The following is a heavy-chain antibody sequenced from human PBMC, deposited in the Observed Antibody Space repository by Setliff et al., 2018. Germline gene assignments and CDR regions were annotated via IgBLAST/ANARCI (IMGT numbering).Heavy chain of an antibody. CDR3: ARGGPGVVIMPAAKLFDY. V-gene: IGHV1-69*13. D-gene: IGHD2-2*01. CDR1: GGTFSSYA. CDR2: IIPMFGTA. Sequence: GASVKVSCKASGGTFSSYAISWVRQAPGQGLEWMGGIIPMFGTANYAQKFQGRVTITADQSTRTAYMELSSLRSEDTAVYYCARGGPGVVIMPAAKLFDYWGQGTLVTVSS. J-gene: IGHJ4*02.